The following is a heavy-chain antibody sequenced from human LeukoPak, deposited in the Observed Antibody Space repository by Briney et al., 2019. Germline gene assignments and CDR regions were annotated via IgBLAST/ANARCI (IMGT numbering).Heavy chain of an antibody. Sequence: PGGSLRLSCAASGFTFSSYWMHWVRQAPGKGLEWVAVIWYDGSNKYYADSVKGRFTISRDNSKNTLYLQMNSLRAEDTAVYYCARGPAYSSGWYGDNWFDPWGQGTLVTVSS. D-gene: IGHD6-19*01. CDR2: IWYDGSNK. V-gene: IGHV3-33*08. J-gene: IGHJ5*02. CDR1: GFTFSSYW. CDR3: ARGPAYSSGWYGDNWFDP.